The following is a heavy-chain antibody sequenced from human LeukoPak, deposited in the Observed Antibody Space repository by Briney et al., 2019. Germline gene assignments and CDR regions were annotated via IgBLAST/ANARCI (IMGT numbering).Heavy chain of an antibody. CDR2: INPNSGGT. CDR1: GYSSTDYY. V-gene: IGHV1-2*02. CDR3: ARADRLHGGPYLIGP. D-gene: IGHD2-21*01. Sequence: ASVKVSCKTSGYSSTDYYMHWVRQAPGQGLEWMGWINPNSGGTSAAQKFQGRVTMTRDTSITTVYMEVSWLTSDDTAIYYCARADRLHGGPYLIGPWGQGTLVTVSS. J-gene: IGHJ5*02.